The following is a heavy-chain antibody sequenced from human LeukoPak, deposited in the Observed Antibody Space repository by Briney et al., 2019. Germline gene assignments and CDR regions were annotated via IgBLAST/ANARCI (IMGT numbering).Heavy chain of an antibody. CDR2: IKSKTDGGTT. J-gene: IGHJ4*02. CDR3: AKDRPYYYDSSGYYYSPYYFDY. V-gene: IGHV3-15*01. D-gene: IGHD3-22*01. CDR1: GFTFSDAW. Sequence: GGSLRLSCAASGFTFSDAWMSWVRQAPGKGLEWVGRIKSKTDGGTTDYAAPVKGRFTISRDDSKNTLYLQMNSLKTEDTAVYYCAKDRPYYYDSSGYYYSPYYFDYWGQGTLVTVS.